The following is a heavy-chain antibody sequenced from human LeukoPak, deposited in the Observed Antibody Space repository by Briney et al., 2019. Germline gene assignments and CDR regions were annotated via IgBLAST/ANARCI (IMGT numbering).Heavy chain of an antibody. D-gene: IGHD6-6*01. CDR2: INHSGST. J-gene: IGHJ4*02. Sequence: PSETLSLTCAVYGGSFSGYYWSRIRQPPGKGLEWIGEINHSGSTNYNPSLKSRVTISVDTSKNQFSLKLSSVTAADTAVYYCASEYSSSSSRYFDYWGQGTLVTVSS. V-gene: IGHV4-34*01. CDR1: GGSFSGYY. CDR3: ASEYSSSSSRYFDY.